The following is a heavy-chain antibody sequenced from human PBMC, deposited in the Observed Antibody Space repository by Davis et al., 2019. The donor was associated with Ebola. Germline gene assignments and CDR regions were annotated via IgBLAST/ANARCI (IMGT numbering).Heavy chain of an antibody. CDR2: IYYSGST. V-gene: IGHV4-4*02. CDR3: ARECGGSCYYAFDI. Sequence: SETLSLTCAVSGGSISSSNWWSWIRPPPGKGLEWIGSIYYSGSTYYNPSLKSRVTISVDTSKNQFSLKLSSVTAADTAVYYCARECGGSCYYAFDIWGQGTMVTVSS. J-gene: IGHJ3*02. CDR1: GGSISSSNW. D-gene: IGHD2-15*01.